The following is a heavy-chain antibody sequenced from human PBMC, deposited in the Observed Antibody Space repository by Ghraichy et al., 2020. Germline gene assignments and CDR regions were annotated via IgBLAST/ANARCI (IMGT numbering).Heavy chain of an antibody. CDR1: GGSISSGSYY. CDR2: IYTSGST. CDR3: ARGSCSGGSCYPYPPNFDY. V-gene: IGHV4-61*02. Sequence: SETLSLTCTVSGGSISSGSYYWSWIRQPAGKGLEWIGRIYTSGSTNYNPSLKSRVTISVDTSKNQFSLKLSSVTAADTAVYYCARGSCSGGSCYPYPPNFDYWGQGTLVTVSS. D-gene: IGHD2-15*01. J-gene: IGHJ4*02.